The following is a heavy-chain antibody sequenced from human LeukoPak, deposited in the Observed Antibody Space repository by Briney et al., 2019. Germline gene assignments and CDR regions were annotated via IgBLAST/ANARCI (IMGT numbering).Heavy chain of an antibody. CDR3: ARGIWFGGGDYYYMDV. CDR1: GYTFTSYD. J-gene: IGHJ6*03. V-gene: IGHV1-8*03. D-gene: IGHD3-10*01. Sequence: ASVKVSCKASGYTFTSYDINWVRQATGQGLEWMGWMNPNSGNTGYAQKFQGRVTITRNTSISTAYMELSSLRSEDTAVYYCARGIWFGGGDYYYMDVWGKGTTVTVSS. CDR2: MNPNSGNT.